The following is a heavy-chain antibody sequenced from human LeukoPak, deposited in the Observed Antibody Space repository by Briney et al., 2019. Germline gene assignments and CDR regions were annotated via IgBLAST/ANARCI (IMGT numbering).Heavy chain of an antibody. Sequence: PGGSLRLSCAASGFTFGSYAISWARQAPGKGLEWVSAISGGGDKIYYTDSVKGRFTISRDNSKNTVYLQMNSLRAEDTAVYCCTLVRGYIFGSFDIWGQGTMVTVSS. CDR3: TLVRGYIFGSFDI. CDR2: ISGGGDKI. J-gene: IGHJ3*02. CDR1: GFTFGSYA. D-gene: IGHD3-3*02. V-gene: IGHV3-23*01.